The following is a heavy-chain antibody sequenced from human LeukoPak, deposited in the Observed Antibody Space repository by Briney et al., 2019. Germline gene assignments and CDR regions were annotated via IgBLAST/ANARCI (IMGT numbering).Heavy chain of an antibody. D-gene: IGHD4-17*01. CDR2: IYTSGTT. CDR1: GGSFSIYY. J-gene: IGHJ4*02. Sequence: SETLSLTCTVSGGSFSIYYWSWIRQPAGKGLEWIGHIYTSGTTNYNPSLKSRVTMSVDTSKNQFSLNLSSVTAADTAVYYCARGPTTVTRAFDYWGQGALVTVSS. CDR3: ARGPTTVTRAFDY. V-gene: IGHV4-4*07.